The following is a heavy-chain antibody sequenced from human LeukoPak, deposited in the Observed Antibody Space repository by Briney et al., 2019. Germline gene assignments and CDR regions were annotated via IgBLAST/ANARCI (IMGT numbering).Heavy chain of an antibody. J-gene: IGHJ6*02. CDR2: IKQDGSEK. CDR3: ARAGLDV. Sequence: PGGSLRLSCAASGFTFSSYAMSWVRQAPGKGLEWVANIKQDGSEKYYVDSVKGRFTISRDNAKNSLYLQMTSLRAEDTAVYYCARAGLDVWGQGTTVTVSS. V-gene: IGHV3-7*01. CDR1: GFTFSSYA.